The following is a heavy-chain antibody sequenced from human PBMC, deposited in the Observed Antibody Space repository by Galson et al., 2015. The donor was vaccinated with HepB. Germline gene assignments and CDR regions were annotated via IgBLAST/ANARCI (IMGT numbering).Heavy chain of an antibody. CDR3: ARGKGYCSSTSCYYWFDP. J-gene: IGHJ5*02. D-gene: IGHD2-2*01. CDR1: GFTVSSNY. V-gene: IGHV3-66*01. Sequence: SLRLSCAASGFTVSSNYMSWVRQAPGKGLEWVSVIYSGGGTYYADSVKGRFTISRDNSKNTLYLQMNSLRAEDTAVYYCARGKGYCSSTSCYYWFDPWGQGTLVTVSS. CDR2: IYSGGGT.